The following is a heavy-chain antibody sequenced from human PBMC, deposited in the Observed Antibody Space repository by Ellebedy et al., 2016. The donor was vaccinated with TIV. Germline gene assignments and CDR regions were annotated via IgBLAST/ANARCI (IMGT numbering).Heavy chain of an antibody. D-gene: IGHD4-23*01. Sequence: SETLSLTCTVSGGSISSGGYYWSWIRQHPGKGLEWIGYIYYSGSTYYNPSLKSRVTISVDTSKNQFSLKLSSVTAADTAVYYCARVTVVRAFDYWGQGTLVTVSS. CDR3: ARVTVVRAFDY. CDR2: IYYSGST. J-gene: IGHJ4*02. V-gene: IGHV4-31*03. CDR1: GGSISSGGYY.